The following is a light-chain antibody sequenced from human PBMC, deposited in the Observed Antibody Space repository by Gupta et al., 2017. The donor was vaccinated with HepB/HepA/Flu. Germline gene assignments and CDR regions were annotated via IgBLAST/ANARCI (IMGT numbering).Light chain of an antibody. CDR1: QDISNY. CDR3: QQEDNLPLT. Sequence: DIQMTQSPSSLSASVGDRVTITCQASQDISNYLNWYQQKPGKAPKLLIYDASNLETGVPSRFSGSGSGTDFTFTISSLQPEDIATYYCQQEDNLPLTFGGATKVEIK. V-gene: IGKV1-33*01. J-gene: IGKJ4*01. CDR2: DAS.